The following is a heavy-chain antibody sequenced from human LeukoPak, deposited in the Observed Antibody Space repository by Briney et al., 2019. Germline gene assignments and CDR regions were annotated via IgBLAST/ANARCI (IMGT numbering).Heavy chain of an antibody. V-gene: IGHV3-21*01. CDR1: GFTFSSYS. J-gene: IGHJ4*02. Sequence: GGSLRLSCAASGFTFSSYSMNWVRQAPGKGLEWVSSISSSSSYIYYADSVKGRFTISRNNAKNSLYLQMNSLRAEDTAVYYCARGLPGNLFDYWGQGTLVTVSS. CDR2: ISSSSSYI. CDR3: ARGLPGNLFDY.